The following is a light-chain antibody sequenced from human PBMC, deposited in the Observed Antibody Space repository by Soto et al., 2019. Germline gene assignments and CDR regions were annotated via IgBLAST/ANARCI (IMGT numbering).Light chain of an antibody. J-gene: IGLJ1*01. CDR3: QVLDSSSDHYV. V-gene: IGLV3-21*04. Sequence: SYELTQPPSVSVAPGKTARITCGGNNIGSKSVHWYQQKPGQAPVLVIYYDSDRPSGIPERFSGSNSGNTATLTISRVEAGDEADYYCQVLDSSSDHYVFGTGTKVTVL. CDR1: NIGSKS. CDR2: YDS.